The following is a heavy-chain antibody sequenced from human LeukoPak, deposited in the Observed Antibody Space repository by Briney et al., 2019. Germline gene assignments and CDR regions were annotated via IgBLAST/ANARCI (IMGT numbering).Heavy chain of an antibody. CDR3: ARDILDIVVVPAAHFDY. Sequence: GGSLRLSCAASGFTVSSNYMSWVRQAPGKGLEWVSSISSSSSYIYYADSVKGRFTISRDNAKNSLYLQMNSLRAEDTAVYYCARDILDIVVVPAAHFDYWGQGTLVTVSS. J-gene: IGHJ4*02. D-gene: IGHD2-2*01. V-gene: IGHV3-21*01. CDR1: GFTVSSNY. CDR2: ISSSSSYI.